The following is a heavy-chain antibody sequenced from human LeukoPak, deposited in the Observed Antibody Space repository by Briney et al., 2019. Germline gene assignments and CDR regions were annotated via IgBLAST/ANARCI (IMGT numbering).Heavy chain of an antibody. V-gene: IGHV1-8*01. CDR1: GYTFPSYD. Sequence: ASVKVSCKASGYTFPSYDINWVRQGTGQGLEWMGWMNPNSGNTGYAQKFQGRVTMTRNTSISTAYMELTSLKSEDTAFYYCARVKKVSVAGTLPDYWGQGTLVTVAS. D-gene: IGHD6-19*01. J-gene: IGHJ4*02. CDR2: MNPNSGNT. CDR3: ARVKKVSVAGTLPDY.